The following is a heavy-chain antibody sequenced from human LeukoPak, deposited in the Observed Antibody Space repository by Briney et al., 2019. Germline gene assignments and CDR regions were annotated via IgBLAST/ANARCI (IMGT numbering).Heavy chain of an antibody. CDR2: ISGSGGTT. CDR1: GFSFTKYA. V-gene: IGHV3-23*01. Sequence: GGSLRLSCAASGFSFTKYAMNWVRQAPGRGLEWVSGISGSGGTTYYADSVKGRFTISRDNSKNSLSLQVSSLRAEDTAVYYCAKTNGYYSDWGQGTLVTVSS. J-gene: IGHJ4*02. D-gene: IGHD3-22*01. CDR3: AKTNGYYSD.